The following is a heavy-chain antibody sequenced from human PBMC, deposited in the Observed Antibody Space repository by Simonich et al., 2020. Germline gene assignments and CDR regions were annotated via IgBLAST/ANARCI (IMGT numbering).Heavy chain of an antibody. CDR1: GYTFTSYG. J-gene: IGHJ4*02. Sequence: QVQLVQSGAEVKKPGASVKVSCKASGYTFTSYGISWVRQAPGQGLEWMGWLSAYNGNTNYAQNLQGRVTMTTDTSTSTAYMELRSLRSDDTAVYYCARASRGTWWYYYFDYWGQGTLVTVSS. CDR2: LSAYNGNT. D-gene: IGHD2-15*01. CDR3: ARASRGTWWYYYFDY. V-gene: IGHV1-18*01.